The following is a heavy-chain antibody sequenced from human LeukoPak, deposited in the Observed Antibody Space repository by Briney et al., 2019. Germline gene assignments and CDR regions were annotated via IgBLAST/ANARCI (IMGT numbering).Heavy chain of an antibody. Sequence: GGSLRLSCAASGFTFTTYSINWVRQAPGKGLEWVSSISSRNTYIYYADSVKGRFTTSRDNAKNSVYLQMNSLRADDTAIYYCARDLRRGGSYFDYWGQGTLVTVSS. CDR2: ISSRNTYI. V-gene: IGHV3-21*04. CDR3: ARDLRRGGSYFDY. J-gene: IGHJ4*02. CDR1: GFTFTTYS. D-gene: IGHD3-16*01.